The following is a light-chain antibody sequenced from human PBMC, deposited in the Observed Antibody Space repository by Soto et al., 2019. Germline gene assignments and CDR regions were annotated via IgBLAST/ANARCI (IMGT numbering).Light chain of an antibody. J-gene: IGKJ1*01. CDR1: QSVTNSF. V-gene: IGKV3-20*01. CDR2: GAS. CDR3: QHYVTSLIT. Sequence: EIVLAQSPGTLSLSPGERATLSCSASQSVTNSFLAWYQQKPGQAPRLLIYGASSRATGIPDRFSGSGSVTDFTLTISRLEPEDFAVYYCQHYVTSLITFGQGTKV.